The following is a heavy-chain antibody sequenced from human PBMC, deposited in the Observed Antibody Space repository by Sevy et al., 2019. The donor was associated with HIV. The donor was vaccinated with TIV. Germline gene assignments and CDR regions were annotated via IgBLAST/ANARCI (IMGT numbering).Heavy chain of an antibody. CDR1: GFTFSSYS. J-gene: IGHJ4*02. Sequence: GGYLRLSCAASGFTFSSYSMNWVRQAPGKWLEWVSYISSSSSTIYYADSVKGRFTLSRDNAKNSLYLQMNSLRAEDTSVYYCARLGMSFYKWGQGTLVTVSS. V-gene: IGHV3-48*01. D-gene: IGHD6-13*01. CDR2: ISSSSSTI. CDR3: ARLGMSFYK.